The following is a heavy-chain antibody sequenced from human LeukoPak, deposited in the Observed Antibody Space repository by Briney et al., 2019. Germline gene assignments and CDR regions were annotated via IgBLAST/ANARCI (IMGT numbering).Heavy chain of an antibody. Sequence: PGGSLRLSCATSGFIFPLYAIYWGRQAPGKGLEWVSLISGNGNTISYADSVRGRFTISRDNSKNSLYLQMDSLTTEDTVVYYCARDDGASSLLDFWGQGTLVTVSS. J-gene: IGHJ4*02. D-gene: IGHD6-6*01. CDR1: GFIFPLYA. CDR3: ARDDGASSLLDF. CDR2: ISGNGNTI. V-gene: IGHV3-43*02.